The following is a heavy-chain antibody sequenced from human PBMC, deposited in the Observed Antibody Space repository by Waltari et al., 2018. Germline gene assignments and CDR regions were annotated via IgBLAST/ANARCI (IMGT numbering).Heavy chain of an antibody. D-gene: IGHD3-10*01. CDR3: ARTRGAFRYYYMDV. J-gene: IGHJ6*03. CDR2: INPNSGGT. CDR1: GYTFTDYY. Sequence: QVQLVQFGAEVKKPGASVKVSCKASGYTFTDYYVHWVRQAPGQGLEWMGWINPNSGGTYYAQKFQARVTMTSDTSISTAYMELSRLRSDDTAVYYCARTRGAFRYYYMDVWGKGTTVTISS. V-gene: IGHV1-2*02.